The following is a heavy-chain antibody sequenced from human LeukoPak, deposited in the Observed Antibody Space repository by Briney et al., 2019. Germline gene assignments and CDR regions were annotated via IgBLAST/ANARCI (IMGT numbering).Heavy chain of an antibody. J-gene: IGHJ4*02. Sequence: PGRSLRLSCAASGFTFSSYSMNWVRQAPGKGLEWVANIKQDGSEKYYVDSVKGRFTISRDNAKNSLYLQMNSLRAEDTAVYYCASGWLQPYYFDYWGQGTLVTVSS. CDR3: ASGWLQPYYFDY. CDR2: IKQDGSEK. V-gene: IGHV3-7*01. CDR1: GFTFSSYS. D-gene: IGHD5-24*01.